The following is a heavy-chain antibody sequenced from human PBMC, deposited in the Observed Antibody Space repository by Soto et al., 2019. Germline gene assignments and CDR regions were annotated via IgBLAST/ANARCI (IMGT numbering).Heavy chain of an antibody. V-gene: IGHV5-51*01. Sequence: EVQLVQSGAEVKKPGESLKISCKGSGYSFTSYWIGWVRQMPGKGLEWMGIIYPGDSDTRYSPSFQGQVTISADKSISTAYLQWSSLKASDTAMYYCARPSYYDFWSGPRDAFDIWGQGTMDTVSS. D-gene: IGHD3-3*01. CDR2: IYPGDSDT. CDR1: GYSFTSYW. CDR3: ARPSYYDFWSGPRDAFDI. J-gene: IGHJ3*02.